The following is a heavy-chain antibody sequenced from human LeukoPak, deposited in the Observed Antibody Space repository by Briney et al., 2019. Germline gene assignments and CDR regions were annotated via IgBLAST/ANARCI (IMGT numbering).Heavy chain of an antibody. CDR1: GYTFTGYY. Sequence: ASVKVSCKASGYTFTGYYMHWVRQAPGQGLEWMGRINPNSGGTNYAQKFQGRVTMTRDTSISTAYMELSRLRSDDTAVYYCGVSTRYSSSRVDYWGQGTLVTVSS. J-gene: IGHJ4*02. CDR2: INPNSGGT. D-gene: IGHD6-13*01. V-gene: IGHV1-2*06. CDR3: GVSTRYSSSRVDY.